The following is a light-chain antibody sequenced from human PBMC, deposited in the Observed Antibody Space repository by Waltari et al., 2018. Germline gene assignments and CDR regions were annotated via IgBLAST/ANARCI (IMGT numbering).Light chain of an antibody. Sequence: EVVLTQPPATLALSPGERATLSCRASQSVSSYLAWYQQKPGQAPRLLIYDASKRATGIPARFTGSGSGTHFTLTISSLEPEDFAVYCCQQRSKWFTFGGGTKVEIK. J-gene: IGKJ4*01. CDR1: QSVSSY. CDR3: QQRSKWFT. V-gene: IGKV3-11*01. CDR2: DAS.